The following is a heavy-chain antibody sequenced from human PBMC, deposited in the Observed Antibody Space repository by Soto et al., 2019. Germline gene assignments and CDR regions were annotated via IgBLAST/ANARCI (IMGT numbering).Heavy chain of an antibody. Sequence: QITLKESGPTLVKPTETLTLICTLSGFSINSGGVGVGWIRQSPGKAPEWLAIVYWGGDEWYNPSLRYRLSDTKDTYKNQGVLTMTNMDPGDTGTYYCAKRRAISNKLFFDPWGQGALVTVSS. CDR1: GFSINSGGVG. CDR3: AKRRAISNKLFFDP. V-gene: IGHV2-5*02. J-gene: IGHJ5*02. CDR2: VYWGGDE. D-gene: IGHD4-4*01.